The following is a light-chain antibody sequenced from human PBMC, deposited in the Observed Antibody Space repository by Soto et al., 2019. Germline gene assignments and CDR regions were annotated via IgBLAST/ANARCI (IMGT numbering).Light chain of an antibody. CDR2: DAS. CDR3: QHYNNLPLT. J-gene: IGKJ4*01. Sequence: EIVLTQSPATLSLSPGERATLSCRASQSVSSYLAWYQQKPGQAPRLLIYDASNRATGIPARFSGSGSGTDFTLSISSLQSEDSAIYYCQHYNNLPLTFGGGTKVDI. V-gene: IGKV3-11*01. CDR1: QSVSSY.